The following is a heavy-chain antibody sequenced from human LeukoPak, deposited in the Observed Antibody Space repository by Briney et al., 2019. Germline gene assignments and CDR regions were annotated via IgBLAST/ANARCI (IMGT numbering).Heavy chain of an antibody. J-gene: IGHJ4*02. V-gene: IGHV1-2*02. CDR3: ARDMGIGFFDY. CDR1: GYTFTGYY. Sequence: AASVKVSCKASGYTFTGYYMHWVRQAPGQGLEWMGWINPNSGGTDYAQKFQGRVTMTRDTSISTTYMELSSLRSEDTAVYYCARDMGIGFFDYWGQGTLVTVSS. D-gene: IGHD7-27*01. CDR2: INPNSGGT.